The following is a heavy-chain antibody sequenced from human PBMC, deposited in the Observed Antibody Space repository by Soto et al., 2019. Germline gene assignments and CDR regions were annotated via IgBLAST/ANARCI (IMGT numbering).Heavy chain of an antibody. J-gene: IGHJ1*01. V-gene: IGHV1-46*01. CDR1: GYIFTAYS. Sequence: ASVKVSCKASGYIFTAYSMHWVRRAPGQGLEWMGVVNPSGGSTNYAQKFQGRITLTRDTTRNTVYMDLSSLTSEDTAVYYCAREENCSDGICYSEYFQRWGQGTLVTVSS. CDR2: VNPSGGST. D-gene: IGHD2-15*01. CDR3: AREENCSDGICYSEYFQR.